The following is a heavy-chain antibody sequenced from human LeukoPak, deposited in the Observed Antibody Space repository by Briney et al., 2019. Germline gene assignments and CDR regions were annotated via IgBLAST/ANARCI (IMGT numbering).Heavy chain of an antibody. V-gene: IGHV3-30*18. Sequence: GGSLRLSCAASGFTFSTYYMNWVRQAPGKGLEWVAVISYDGSNKYYADSVKGRFTISRDNSKNTLYLQMNSLRAEDTAVYYCAKAGLVGAYRDWGQGTLVTVSS. D-gene: IGHD1-26*01. CDR3: AKAGLVGAYRD. J-gene: IGHJ4*02. CDR1: GFTFSTYY. CDR2: ISYDGSNK.